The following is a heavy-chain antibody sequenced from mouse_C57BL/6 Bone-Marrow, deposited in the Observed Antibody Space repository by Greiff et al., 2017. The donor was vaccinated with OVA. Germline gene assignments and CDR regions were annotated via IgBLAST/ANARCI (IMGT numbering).Heavy chain of an antibody. CDR1: GYTFTSYG. V-gene: IGHV1-81*01. Sequence: QVQLQQSGAELARPGASVKLSCKASGYTFTSYGISWVKQRTGQGLEWIGEIYPRSGNTYYNEKFKGKATLTADKSSSTAYMELRSLTSEDSAVYFCARRRAYYYGSSPDYWGQGTTRTVSS. J-gene: IGHJ2*01. CDR3: ARRRAYYYGSSPDY. D-gene: IGHD1-1*01. CDR2: IYPRSGNT.